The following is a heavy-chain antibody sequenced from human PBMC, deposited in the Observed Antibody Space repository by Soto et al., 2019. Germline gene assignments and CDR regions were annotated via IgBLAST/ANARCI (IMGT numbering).Heavy chain of an antibody. J-gene: IGHJ4*02. CDR3: ARDGIAVAPTGYFDY. V-gene: IGHV1-18*01. CDR1: GYTFTSCG. D-gene: IGHD6-19*01. CDR2: ISAYNGNT. Sequence: GASVKVSCKASGYTFTSCGISWVRQAPGQGLEWMGWISAYNGNTNYAQKLQGRVTMTTDTSTSTAYMELRSLRSDDTAVYYCARDGIAVAPTGYFDYWGQGTLVTVSS.